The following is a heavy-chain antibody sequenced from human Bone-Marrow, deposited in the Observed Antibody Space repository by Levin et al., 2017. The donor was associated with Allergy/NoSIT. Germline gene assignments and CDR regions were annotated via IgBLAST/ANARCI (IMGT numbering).Heavy chain of an antibody. Sequence: ETLSLTCAASGFNFSIYWMHWVRQAPGKGLVWVSRMNIDGSKTIYADSVKGRFTISRDNAKNTRYLQMNSLRAEDTALYYCARVAKFMVGTTAHYGLDVWGQGTSVTVS. CDR1: GFNFSIYW. CDR3: ARVAKFMVGTTAHYGLDV. V-gene: IGHV3-74*01. D-gene: IGHD1-7*01. CDR2: MNIDGSKT. J-gene: IGHJ6*02.